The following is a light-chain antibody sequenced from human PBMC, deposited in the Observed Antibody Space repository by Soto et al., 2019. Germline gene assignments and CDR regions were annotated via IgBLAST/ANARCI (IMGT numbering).Light chain of an antibody. J-gene: IGKJ1*01. CDR1: QTISSIF. CDR2: TVS. V-gene: IGKV3-20*01. Sequence: EIVLTQSPGTLSLSPGDTATLSCRASQTISSIFLAWYQQKPGQAPRLLMYTVSTRATGVPDRFSGSGSGTDFTLTITRLETDDFAVYYCQQCGSSPWTFGQGTKVEIK. CDR3: QQCGSSPWT.